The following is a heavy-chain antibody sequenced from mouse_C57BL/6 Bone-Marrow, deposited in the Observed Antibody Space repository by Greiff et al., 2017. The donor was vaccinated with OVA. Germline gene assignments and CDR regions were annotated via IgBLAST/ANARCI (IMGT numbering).Heavy chain of an antibody. CDR1: GFNIKDYY. CDR3: ASFYYGYDAPFAY. Sequence: VQLQQSGAELVKPGASVKLSCTASGFNIKDYYMHWVKQRTEQGLEWIGRIDPEDGETKYAPQFQGKATITADTSSNTAYLQLSSLTSEDTAVYYCASFYYGYDAPFAYWGQGTLVTVSA. D-gene: IGHD2-2*01. CDR2: IDPEDGET. V-gene: IGHV14-2*01. J-gene: IGHJ3*01.